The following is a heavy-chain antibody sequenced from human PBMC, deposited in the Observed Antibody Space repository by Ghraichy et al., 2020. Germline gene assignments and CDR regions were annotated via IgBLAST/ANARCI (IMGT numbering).Heavy chain of an antibody. V-gene: IGHV4-59*08. CDR2: IYYSGST. D-gene: IGHD6-13*01. CDR1: GGSFSGYY. CDR3: ARRDSYSSSWYNDWYFDL. Sequence: SETLSLTCAVYGGSFSGYYWSWIRQPPGKGLEWIGYIYYSGSTNYNPSLKSRVTISVDTSKNQFSLKLSSVTAADTAVYYCARRDSYSSSWYNDWYFDLWGRGTLVTVSS. J-gene: IGHJ2*01.